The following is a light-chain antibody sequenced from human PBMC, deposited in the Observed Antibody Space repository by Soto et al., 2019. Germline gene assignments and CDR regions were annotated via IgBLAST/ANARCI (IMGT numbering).Light chain of an antibody. CDR2: AAS. CDR3: QQSYSSPWT. CDR1: QTITTY. J-gene: IGKJ1*01. V-gene: IGKV1-39*01. Sequence: DIQMTQSPSSLSASVGDSVTITCRASQTITTYLNWYQQQPGKAPKLLIYAASTLQRGVPSRFSGRGSATDFTLIISSLQPEDVAIYCCQQSYSSPWTFGPGTKVAI.